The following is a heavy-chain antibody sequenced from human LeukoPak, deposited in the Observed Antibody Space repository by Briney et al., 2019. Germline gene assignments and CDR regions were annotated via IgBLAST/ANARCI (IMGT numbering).Heavy chain of an antibody. V-gene: IGHV3-7*01. CDR1: GFTFSSYW. CDR2: IKQDGSEK. Sequence: GGSLRLSCAASGFTFSSYWMSWVRQAPGKGLEWVANIKQDGSEKYYVDSVKGRFTISRDNAKNSLCLQMNSLRAEDTAVYYCARAWWELLGYFDYWGQGTLVTVSS. D-gene: IGHD1-26*01. CDR3: ARAWWELLGYFDY. J-gene: IGHJ4*02.